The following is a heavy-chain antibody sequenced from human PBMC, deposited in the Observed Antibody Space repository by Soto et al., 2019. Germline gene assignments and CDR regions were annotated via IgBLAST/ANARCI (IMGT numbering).Heavy chain of an antibody. J-gene: IGHJ4*02. Sequence: QVQLVQSGAEVKKSGASVKVSCQASGYTFITYALYWVRQAPGQGLEWMGIISPRDGSTTYAQKFQGRVTMTRDTSTGTLYMELSSLRSDDTAVYYCARGGGTLDYWGQGTLITFSS. CDR2: ISPRDGST. CDR3: ARGGGTLDY. V-gene: IGHV1-46*01. CDR1: GYTFITYA.